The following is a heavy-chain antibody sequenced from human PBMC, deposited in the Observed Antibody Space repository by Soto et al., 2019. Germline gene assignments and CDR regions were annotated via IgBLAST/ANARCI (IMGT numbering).Heavy chain of an antibody. J-gene: IGHJ4*02. Sequence: GGSLRLSCAASGFTFSSYGMHWVRQAPGKGLDWMAVISFDGSNKYYADSVKGRFTISRDNSKNTLYLQMNSLRAEDTAVYYCAKGGYYYDTSDFEYWGQG. V-gene: IGHV3-30*18. CDR3: AKGGYYYDTSDFEY. CDR2: ISFDGSNK. CDR1: GFTFSSYG. D-gene: IGHD3-22*01.